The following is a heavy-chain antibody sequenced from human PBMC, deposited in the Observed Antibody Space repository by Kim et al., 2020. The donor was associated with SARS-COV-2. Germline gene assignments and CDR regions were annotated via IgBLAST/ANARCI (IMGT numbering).Heavy chain of an antibody. CDR1: GFTFDDYA. J-gene: IGHJ4*02. CDR3: AKERPYQWLGRGPGYFDY. V-gene: IGHV3-9*01. Sequence: GGSLRLSCAASGFTFDDYAMHWVRQAPGKGLEWVSGISWNRGSIGYADSVKGRFIIPRDNAKNSLYLQRNILRAEDTALYYCAKERPYQWLGRGPGYFDYWGQGTLVTVSS. D-gene: IGHD6-19*01. CDR2: ISWNRGSI.